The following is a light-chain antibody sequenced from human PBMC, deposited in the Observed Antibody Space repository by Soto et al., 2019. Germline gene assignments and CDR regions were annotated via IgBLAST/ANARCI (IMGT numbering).Light chain of an antibody. Sequence: QSALTQPASVSGSPGQSITISCTGTSSDVGGYNYVSWYQQHPGKAPKLVIYEVTKRPSGVSNRFSGSKSGNTASLTISGLQAEDETDYYCQSYDSSLSGYVLGTGTKLTVL. J-gene: IGLJ1*01. V-gene: IGLV2-14*01. CDR2: EVT. CDR3: QSYDSSLSGYV. CDR1: SSDVGGYNY.